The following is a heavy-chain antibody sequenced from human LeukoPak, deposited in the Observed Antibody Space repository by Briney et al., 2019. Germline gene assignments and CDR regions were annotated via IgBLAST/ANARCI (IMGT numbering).Heavy chain of an antibody. CDR3: ARGFSGSYHPSFDY. CDR1: GYSISSGYY. CDR2: IYHSGST. D-gene: IGHD1-26*01. V-gene: IGHV4-38-2*02. J-gene: IGHJ4*02. Sequence: SETLSLTCTVSGYSISSGYYWGWIRPPPGKGLEWIGSIYHSGSTYYNPSLKSRVTISVDRSSNQFSLKLSSVTAADTAVYYCARGFSGSYHPSFDYWGQGTLVTVTS.